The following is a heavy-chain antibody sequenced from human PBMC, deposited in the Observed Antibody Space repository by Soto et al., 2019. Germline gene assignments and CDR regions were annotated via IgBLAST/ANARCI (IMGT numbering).Heavy chain of an antibody. CDR1: GFTFSSYG. CDR3: ANLYYVDYLADAFDI. J-gene: IGHJ3*02. CDR2: IWYDGSNK. Sequence: QVQLVESGGGVVQPGRSLRLSCAASGFTFSSYGMHWVRQAPGKGLEWVAVIWYDGSNKYYADSVKGRFTISRDNSKNTLYLQMNSLRAEDPAVYYCANLYYVDYLADAFDIWGQGTMVTVSS. V-gene: IGHV3-33*06. D-gene: IGHD4-17*01.